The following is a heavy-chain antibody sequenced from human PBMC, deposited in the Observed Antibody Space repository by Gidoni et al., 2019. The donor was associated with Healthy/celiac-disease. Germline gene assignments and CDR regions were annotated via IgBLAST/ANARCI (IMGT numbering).Heavy chain of an antibody. CDR3: AKEIDANMGVVVAAILESIPDY. CDR1: GFTFSSYG. Sequence: QVQLVESGGGVVQPGRSLRLSCAASGFTFSSYGMHWVRQAPGKGLEWVAVISYDGSNKYYADSVKGRFTISRDNSKNTLYLQMNSLRAEDTAVYYCAKEIDANMGVVVAAILESIPDYWGQGTLVTVSS. V-gene: IGHV3-30*18. J-gene: IGHJ4*02. CDR2: ISYDGSNK. D-gene: IGHD2-15*01.